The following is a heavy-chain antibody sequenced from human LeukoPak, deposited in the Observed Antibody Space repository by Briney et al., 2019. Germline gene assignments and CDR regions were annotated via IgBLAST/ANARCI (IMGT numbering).Heavy chain of an antibody. V-gene: IGHV3-30*03. J-gene: IGHJ6*03. Sequence: GGSLRLSCAASGFTFSSYEMNWVRQAPGKGLEWVAVISYDGSIKFSADSVKGRFTISRDNAKNSLYLQMNSLRAEDTAVYYCARDFDSLYYYMDVWGKGTTVTVSS. CDR1: GFTFSSYE. CDR3: ARDFDSLYYYMDV. CDR2: ISYDGSIK. D-gene: IGHD3-9*01.